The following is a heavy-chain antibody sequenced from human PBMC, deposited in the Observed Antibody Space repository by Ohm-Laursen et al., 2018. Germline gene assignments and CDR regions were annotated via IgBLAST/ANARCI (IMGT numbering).Heavy chain of an antibody. CDR2: INPNSGGT. J-gene: IGHJ4*02. D-gene: IGHD2-2*01. CDR3: ARLGVIVVVPAADEYFDY. Sequence: GASVKVSCKASGYTFTGYYMRWVRQAPGQGLEWMGWINPNSGGTNYAQKFQGRVTMTRDTSISTAYMELSRLRSDDTAVYYCARLGVIVVVPAADEYFDYWGQGTLVTVSS. V-gene: IGHV1-2*02. CDR1: GYTFTGYY.